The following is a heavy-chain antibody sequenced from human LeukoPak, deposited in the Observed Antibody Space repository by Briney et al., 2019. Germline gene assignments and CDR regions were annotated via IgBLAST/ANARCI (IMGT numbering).Heavy chain of an antibody. Sequence: SVKVSCKASGGTFSSYAISWVRQAPGQGLEWMGGIIPIFGTANYAQKSQGRVTITADESTSTAYMELSSLRSEDTAVYYCASPPLTGDAFDIWGQGTMVTVSS. CDR1: GGTFSSYA. D-gene: IGHD7-27*01. J-gene: IGHJ3*02. CDR2: IIPIFGTA. CDR3: ASPPLTGDAFDI. V-gene: IGHV1-69*13.